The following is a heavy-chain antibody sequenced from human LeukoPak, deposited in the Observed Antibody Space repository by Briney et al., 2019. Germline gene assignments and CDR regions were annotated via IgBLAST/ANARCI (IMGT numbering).Heavy chain of an antibody. CDR2: INPKNGGT. V-gene: IGHV1-2*02. D-gene: IGHD3-22*01. CDR1: GYTFTGYY. Sequence: ASVKVSCKASGYTFTGYYLHWVRQAPGQGLEWMGWINPKNGGTKYAQKFQGRVTMTRDTSISTAYMELSRLTSDDTAVYSCARDPAQTYYYDPWGQGTLVSVSS. J-gene: IGHJ4*02. CDR3: ARDPAQTYYYDP.